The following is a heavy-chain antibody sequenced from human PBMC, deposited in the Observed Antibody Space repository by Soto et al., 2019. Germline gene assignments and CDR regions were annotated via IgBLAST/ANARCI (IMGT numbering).Heavy chain of an antibody. V-gene: IGHV6-1*01. CDR3: ARDFTAAAGLWNWFDP. CDR2: TYYRSKWYN. Sequence: SQTLSLTCAISGDSVSSNSAAWNWIRQSPSRGLEWLGRTYYRSKWYNDYAVSVKGRITINPDTSKNQFSLQLNSVTPEDTAVYYCARDFTAAAGLWNWFDPWGQGTLATVSS. D-gene: IGHD6-13*01. CDR1: GDSVSSNSAA. J-gene: IGHJ5*02.